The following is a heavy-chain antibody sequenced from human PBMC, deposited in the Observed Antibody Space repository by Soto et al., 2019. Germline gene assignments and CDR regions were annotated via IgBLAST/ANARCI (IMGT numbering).Heavy chain of an antibody. CDR2: ISGSASTI. Sequence: GGSLRLSCAASGFTFSDYYMSWVRQAPGKGLEWVSYISGSASTIYYADAVKGRFSISRDNAKNSVYLQMDGLRAEDTAVYYCARRDYFDYWGQGTLVTVSS. J-gene: IGHJ4*02. CDR1: GFTFSDYY. CDR3: ARRDYFDY. V-gene: IGHV3-11*01.